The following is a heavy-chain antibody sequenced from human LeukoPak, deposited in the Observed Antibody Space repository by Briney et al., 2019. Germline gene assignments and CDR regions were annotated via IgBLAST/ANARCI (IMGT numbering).Heavy chain of an antibody. Sequence: SETLSLTCTVSGGSISSYYWSWIRQPPGKGLEWIGYIYYSGSTNYNPSLKSRVTISVDTSKNQFSLKLSSVPAADTAVYYCAKVYGSGTYYPLQYYYYAMDVWGQGTTVTVSS. V-gene: IGHV4-59*01. J-gene: IGHJ6*02. D-gene: IGHD3-10*01. CDR2: IYYSGST. CDR3: AKVYGSGTYYPLQYYYYAMDV. CDR1: GGSISSYY.